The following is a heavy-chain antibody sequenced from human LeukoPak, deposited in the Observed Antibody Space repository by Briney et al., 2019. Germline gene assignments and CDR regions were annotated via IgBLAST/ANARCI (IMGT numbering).Heavy chain of an antibody. Sequence: PGGSLRLSCAASGSTFSDYWMHWVRQTPGKGLVWVSRVNRDGSITSYADSVKGRFTISRDNAIHKLYLQMNSLRVEDTAVYYCTRDLGGLASYWGQGTLVTVSS. CDR1: GSTFSDYW. V-gene: IGHV3-74*01. D-gene: IGHD3/OR15-3a*01. CDR2: VNRDGSIT. CDR3: TRDLGGLASY. J-gene: IGHJ4*02.